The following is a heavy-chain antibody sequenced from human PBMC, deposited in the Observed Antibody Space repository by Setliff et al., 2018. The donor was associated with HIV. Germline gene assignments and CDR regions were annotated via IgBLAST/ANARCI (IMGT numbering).Heavy chain of an antibody. V-gene: IGHV1-2*06. CDR2: INPDSRGT. CDR1: GYAFTDYS. J-gene: IGHJ4*02. Sequence: ASVKVSCKTSGYAFTDYSIHWVRQAPGQGLEWVGRINPDSRGTNYAQTFQGRVTMTRNTSVSPAYMELSRLKSDDTAVFYCARGVKGIATTGKYYFDYWGQGTLVT. CDR3: ARGVKGIATTGKYYFDY. D-gene: IGHD6-13*01.